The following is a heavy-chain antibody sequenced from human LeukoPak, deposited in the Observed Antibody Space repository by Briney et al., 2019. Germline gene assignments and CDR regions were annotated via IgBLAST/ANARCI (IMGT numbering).Heavy chain of an antibody. Sequence: GGSLRLSCAASGFTFSDYYMSWIRQAPGKGLEWVSYISSSGSTIYYADSVKGRFTISRDNAKNSLYLQMNSLRAEDTAVYYCAIVPYGGYVREPNDYWGQGTLVTVSS. CDR2: ISSSGSTI. V-gene: IGHV3-11*01. J-gene: IGHJ4*02. D-gene: IGHD5-12*01. CDR3: AIVPYGGYVREPNDY. CDR1: GFTFSDYY.